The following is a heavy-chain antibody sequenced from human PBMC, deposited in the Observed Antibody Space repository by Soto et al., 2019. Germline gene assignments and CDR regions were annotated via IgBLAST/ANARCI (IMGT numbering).Heavy chain of an antibody. V-gene: IGHV1-69*13. CDR1: GGTFSSYA. J-gene: IGHJ4*02. Sequence: SVKVSCKASGGTFSSYAISWVRQAPGQGLEWMGGIIPIFGTANYAQKFQGRVTITADESTSTAYMELSSLRSEDTAVYYCARAPCSGGSCYEIWSFYFDYWGQGTLVTVSS. D-gene: IGHD2-15*01. CDR2: IIPIFGTA. CDR3: ARAPCSGGSCYEIWSFYFDY.